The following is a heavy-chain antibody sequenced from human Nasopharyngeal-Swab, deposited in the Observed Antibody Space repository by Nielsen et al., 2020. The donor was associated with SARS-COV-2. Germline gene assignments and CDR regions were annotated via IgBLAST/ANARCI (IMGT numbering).Heavy chain of an antibody. CDR1: GFTVSTNY. CDR3: AREGLGNDFDY. V-gene: IGHV3-53*01. D-gene: IGHD5-12*01. CDR2: IYSGGST. Sequence: GGSLRLSCAASGFTVSTNYMSWVRQAPGKGLEWVSVIYSGGSTYYADSVKGRFTISRDNSKNTLYLQMNSLRAEDTAAYYCAREGLGNDFDYWGQGTLVTVSS. J-gene: IGHJ4*02.